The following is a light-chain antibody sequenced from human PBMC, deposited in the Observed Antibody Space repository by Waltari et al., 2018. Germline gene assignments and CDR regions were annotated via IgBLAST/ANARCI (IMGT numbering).Light chain of an antibody. J-gene: IGKJ2*01. CDR2: WAS. CDR3: QQYYDIPVT. V-gene: IGKV4-1*01. CDR1: QSVLYNTDNKNY. Sequence: DIVMTQSPDSLLVSLGERVTWNCKSSQSVLYNTDNKNYLAWYQQKPGQSPKLLIYWASTRESGVPDRFSGSGSGTDFTLTISGLQADDAAIYFCQQYYDIPVTFGQGTRLEIK.